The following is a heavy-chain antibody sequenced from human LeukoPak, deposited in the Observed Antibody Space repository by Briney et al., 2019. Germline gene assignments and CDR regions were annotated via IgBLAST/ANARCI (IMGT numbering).Heavy chain of an antibody. Sequence: NAGGSLRLSCAASGFTFSDYYMSWIRQAPGKGLEWVSYISSSGSTIYYADSVKGRFTISRDNAKNSLYLQMNSLRAEDTAVYYCARGKHIVVDLDGAFDIWGQGTMVTVSS. V-gene: IGHV3-11*04. CDR1: GFTFSDYY. CDR3: ARGKHIVVDLDGAFDI. J-gene: IGHJ3*02. CDR2: ISSSGSTI. D-gene: IGHD2-21*01.